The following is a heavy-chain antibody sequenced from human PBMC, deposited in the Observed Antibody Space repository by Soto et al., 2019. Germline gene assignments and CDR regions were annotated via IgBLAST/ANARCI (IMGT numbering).Heavy chain of an antibody. CDR2: ISSSSSTI. V-gene: IGHV3-48*02. J-gene: IGHJ3*02. Sequence: EVQLVESGGGLVQPGGSLRLSCAASGFTFSSYSMNWVRQAPGKGLEWVSYISSSSSTIYYADSVKGRFTISRDNAKNSLYLQMNSLRDEDTAVYYCARRRVVVTTAAFDIWGQGTMVTVSS. CDR1: GFTFSSYS. CDR3: ARRRVVVTTAAFDI. D-gene: IGHD3-22*01.